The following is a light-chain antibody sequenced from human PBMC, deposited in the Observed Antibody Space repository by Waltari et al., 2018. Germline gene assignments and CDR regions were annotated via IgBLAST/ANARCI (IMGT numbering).Light chain of an antibody. J-gene: IGLJ2*01. CDR1: SSDIGRYNY. V-gene: IGLV2-14*03. CDR3: SSYTSSRTPV. CDR2: DVN. Sequence: QPALTQPASVSGFPGQSITIPCSGTSSDIGRYNYVSWNQQYPGKAPKLMIYDVNKRPSGVSSRFSGSKSGNTASLTISGLQTEDEAIYYCSSYTSSRTPVIGGGTKVTVL.